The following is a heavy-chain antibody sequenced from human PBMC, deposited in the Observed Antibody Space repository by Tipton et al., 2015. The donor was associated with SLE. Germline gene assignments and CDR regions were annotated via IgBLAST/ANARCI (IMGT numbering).Heavy chain of an antibody. D-gene: IGHD6-6*01. J-gene: IGHJ4*02. Sequence: SLRLSCVGSGFSFRSYAMSWVRQAPGKGLMWVSDISSTGHITNYADSVRGRFTISRDDSKRTVYLEMNSLRAEDTAIYYCAKDIADRLPAVDYWGEGTLVTVSS. CDR1: GFSFRSYA. CDR2: ISSTGHIT. V-gene: IGHV3-23*01. CDR3: AKDIADRLPAVDY.